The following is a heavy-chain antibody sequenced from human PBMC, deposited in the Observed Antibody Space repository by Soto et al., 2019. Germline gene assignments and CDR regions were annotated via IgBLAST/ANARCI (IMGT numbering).Heavy chain of an antibody. CDR1: VYTFTSYG. J-gene: IGHJ4*02. V-gene: IGHV1-18*01. Sequence: GALVKVSCKASVYTFTSYGISWVRQAPGQGLEWMGWISAYNGNTNYAQKLQGRVTMTTDTSTSTAYMELRSLRSDDTAVYYCGKVADSGYYTVERWGQGTLVTVSS. CDR2: ISAYNGNT. CDR3: GKVADSGYYTVER. D-gene: IGHD3-22*01.